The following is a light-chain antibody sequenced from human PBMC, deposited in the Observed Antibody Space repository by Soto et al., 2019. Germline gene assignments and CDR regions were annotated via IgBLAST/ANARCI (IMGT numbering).Light chain of an antibody. V-gene: IGLV2-11*01. J-gene: IGLJ3*02. CDR3: CSYAGSYSWV. CDR2: DVN. CDR1: SSDVGSYKS. Sequence: QSVLTQPRSVSASPGQSVTILCTGTSSDVGSYKSVSWYQQYPGKAPKLMIYDVNKRPSGVPDRFSGSKSGNTASLTISGLQAEDESDYYCCSYAGSYSWVFGGGTKLTVL.